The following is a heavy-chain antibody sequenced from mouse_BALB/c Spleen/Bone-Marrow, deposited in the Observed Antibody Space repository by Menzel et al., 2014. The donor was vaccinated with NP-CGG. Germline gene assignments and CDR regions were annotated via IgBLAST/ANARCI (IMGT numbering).Heavy chain of an antibody. D-gene: IGHD2-14*01. CDR2: ISDAGSYT. CDR3: ARDGDYRYAWFAY. V-gene: IGHV5-4*02. CDR1: GFTFSDYY. J-gene: IGHJ3*01. Sequence: EVMLVESGGGLVKPGGSLKLSGAASGFTFSDYYMYWVRQTPEKRLEWVATISDAGSYTYYPDSVKGRFTISRDNAKNNLYLQMISLKSEDTAMYYCARDGDYRYAWFAYWGQGTLVTVST.